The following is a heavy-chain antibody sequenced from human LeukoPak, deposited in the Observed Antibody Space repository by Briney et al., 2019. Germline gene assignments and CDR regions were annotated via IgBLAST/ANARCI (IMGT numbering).Heavy chain of an antibody. V-gene: IGHV1-46*01. D-gene: IGHD3-10*01. Sequence: ASVKVSCKASGYTFTSYYMHWVRQAPGQGLEWMGIINPSGGSTSYAQKFQGRVTMTRDTSTSTVYMELSSLRSEDTAVYYCARAYGSGSYTLLFFDYWGQGALVTVSS. CDR3: ARAYGSGSYTLLFFDY. CDR2: INPSGGST. CDR1: GYTFTSYY. J-gene: IGHJ4*02.